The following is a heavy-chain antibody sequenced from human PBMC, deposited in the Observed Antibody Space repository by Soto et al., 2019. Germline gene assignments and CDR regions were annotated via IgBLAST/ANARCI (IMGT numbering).Heavy chain of an antibody. J-gene: IGHJ3*02. V-gene: IGHV4-30-4*01. CDR3: ATLRWHDIWPGGEDAFDI. CDR2: IYYSGST. D-gene: IGHD3-9*01. Sequence: SETLSLTCTVSGGSISGGDYYWSWIRQPPGKGLEWIGYIYYSGSTNYNPSLKSRVTISVDTSKNPFSLKLSSVTCADTAVYYCATLRWHDIWPGGEDAFDIWGQGKMVTFS. CDR1: GGSISGGDYY.